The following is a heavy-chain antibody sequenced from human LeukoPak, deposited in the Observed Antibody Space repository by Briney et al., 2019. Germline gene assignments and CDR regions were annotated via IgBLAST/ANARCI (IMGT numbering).Heavy chain of an antibody. Sequence: SETLSLTCTVSGGSISSSSYYWGWIRQPPGKGLQWIGSIYYSGSTYYNPSLKSRVTISVDTSKNQFSLKLSSVTAADTAVYYCVYSRGYYFDYWGQGTLVTVSS. CDR3: VYSRGYYFDY. V-gene: IGHV4-39*01. CDR2: IYYSGST. J-gene: IGHJ4*02. CDR1: GGSISSSSYY. D-gene: IGHD3-22*01.